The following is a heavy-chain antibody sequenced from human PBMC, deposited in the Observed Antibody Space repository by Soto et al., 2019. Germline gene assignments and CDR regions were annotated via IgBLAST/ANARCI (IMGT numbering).Heavy chain of an antibody. V-gene: IGHV4-31*03. D-gene: IGHD6-19*01. CDR1: GGSISSGGYY. J-gene: IGHJ6*02. CDR3: ARDRRLVRPYYYGMDV. Sequence: QVQLQESGPGLVKPSQTLSLTCTVSGGSISSGGYYWSWIRQHPGKGLEWIGYIYYSGSTYYNPSPKSRVTISVDTSKNQFSLKLSSVTAADTAVYYCARDRRLVRPYYYGMDVWGQGTTVTVSS. CDR2: IYYSGST.